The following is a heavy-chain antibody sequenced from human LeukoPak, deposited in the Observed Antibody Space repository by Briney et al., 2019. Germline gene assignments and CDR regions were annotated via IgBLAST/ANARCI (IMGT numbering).Heavy chain of an antibody. J-gene: IGHJ4*02. CDR2: IYSGSST. CDR3: VRGDYGDYTLFDY. D-gene: IGHD4-17*01. CDR1: GFTVSSNY. Sequence: GGSLRLSCAASGFTVSSNYMSWVRQAPGKGLEWVSVIYSGSSTYYADSVKGRFTISRDNSKNTPYLQMNSLRAEDTAVYYCVRGDYGDYTLFDYWGQGTLVTVPS. V-gene: IGHV3-53*01.